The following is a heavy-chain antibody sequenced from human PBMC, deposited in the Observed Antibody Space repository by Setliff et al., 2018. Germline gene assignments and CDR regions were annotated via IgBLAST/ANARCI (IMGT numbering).Heavy chain of an antibody. CDR1: GFIFSNYA. Sequence: GSLRLSCAASGFIFSNYAMNWVRQAPGKGLEWVAIISYDGGNIYYADSVKGRFTISRDNSKNTLYLQMNSLRAEDTAVYYCARSALYDNNGYYVHSRNWFLDLWGRGTLVTVSS. CDR2: ISYDGGNI. D-gene: IGHD3-22*01. J-gene: IGHJ2*01. V-gene: IGHV3-30-3*01. CDR3: ARSALYDNNGYYVHSRNWFLDL.